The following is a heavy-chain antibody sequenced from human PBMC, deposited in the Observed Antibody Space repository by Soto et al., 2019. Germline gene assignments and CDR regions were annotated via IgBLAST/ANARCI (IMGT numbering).Heavy chain of an antibody. CDR3: ARLSRVISYCSSTSCPYYYYYGMDV. J-gene: IGHJ6*02. CDR2: IYPGDSDT. D-gene: IGHD2-2*01. V-gene: IGHV5-51*01. Sequence: PVESLKISCKGSGYSFTSYWIGWVRQMPGKGLEWMGIIYPGDSDTRYSPSFQGQVTISADKSISTAYLQWSSLKASDTAMYYCARLSRVISYCSSTSCPYYYYYGMDVWGQGTTVTVSS. CDR1: GYSFTSYW.